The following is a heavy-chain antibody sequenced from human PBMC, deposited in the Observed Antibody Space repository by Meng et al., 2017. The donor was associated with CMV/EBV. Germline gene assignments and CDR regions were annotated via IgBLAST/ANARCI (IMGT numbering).Heavy chain of an antibody. CDR2: INHSGST. J-gene: IGHJ4*02. Sequence: QVQLQRWGAGLLKPSETLSLTCAVYGGSFSGYYWSWIRQPPGKGLEWIGEINHSGSTNYDPSLKSRVTISVDTSKNQFSLKLSSVTAADTAVYYCASSLTYPDYWGQGTLVTVSS. CDR3: ASSLTYPDY. V-gene: IGHV4-34*01. CDR1: GGSFSGYY. D-gene: IGHD2-15*01.